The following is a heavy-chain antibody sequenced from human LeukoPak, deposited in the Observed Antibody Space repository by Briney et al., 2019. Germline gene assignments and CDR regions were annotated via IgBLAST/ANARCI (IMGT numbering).Heavy chain of an antibody. CDR3: AIRRKGSWYKTDYYYGMDV. CDR1: GGSFSGYY. Sequence: PSETLSLTCAVYGGSFSGYYWSWIRQPPGKGLEWIGEINHSGSTNYNPSLKSRVTISVDTSKNQLSLKLSSVTAADTAVYYCAIRRKGSWYKTDYYYGMDVWGQGTTVTVSS. D-gene: IGHD6-13*01. J-gene: IGHJ6*02. CDR2: INHSGST. V-gene: IGHV4-34*01.